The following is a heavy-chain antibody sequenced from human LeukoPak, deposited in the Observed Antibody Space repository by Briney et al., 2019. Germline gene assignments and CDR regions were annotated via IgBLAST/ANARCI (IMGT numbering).Heavy chain of an antibody. CDR2: IRYDGSNK. CDR1: GFTFSSYG. V-gene: IGHV3-30*02. D-gene: IGHD3-22*01. CDR3: AKLLDSSGYYYDDAFDI. J-gene: IGHJ3*02. Sequence: GGSLRLSCAASGFTFSSYGMHWVRQAPGKGLEWVAFIRYDGSNKYYADSVKGRFTISRDNSKNTLYLQMNSLRAEDTAVYYCAKLLDSSGYYYDDAFDIWGQGTMVTVSS.